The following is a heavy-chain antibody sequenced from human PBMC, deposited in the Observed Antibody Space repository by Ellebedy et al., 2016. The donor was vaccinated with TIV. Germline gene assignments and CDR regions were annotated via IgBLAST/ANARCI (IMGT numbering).Heavy chain of an antibody. D-gene: IGHD4-11*01. V-gene: IGHV3-23*01. Sequence: PGGSLRLSCAASGFTFSGYAMSWVRQAPGKGLGWVSGITSGGTRTYYADSVKGRFTIARDNSKNTLYLQMNSLRAEDTALYYGAKDKVFVDSRWEIDVWGQGTTVTVSS. CDR3: AKDKVFVDSRWEIDV. CDR1: GFTFSGYA. J-gene: IGHJ6*02. CDR2: ITSGGTRT.